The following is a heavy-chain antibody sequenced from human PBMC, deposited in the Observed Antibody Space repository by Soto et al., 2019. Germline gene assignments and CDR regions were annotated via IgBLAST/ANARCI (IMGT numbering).Heavy chain of an antibody. CDR1: GVNFRGYA. CDR2: IRIGPGIA. CDR3: ARSRSAMADGMNV. V-gene: IGHV3-23*01. D-gene: IGHD5-18*01. Sequence: GGSLRLSCEVSGVNFRGYAMSWVRQAPGKGLEWVSGIRIGPGIAYYADSVKGRFTISSDISRKTVYLQMNNLRGEDTALYFCARSRSAMADGMNVWGQGTTVTVSS. J-gene: IGHJ6*02.